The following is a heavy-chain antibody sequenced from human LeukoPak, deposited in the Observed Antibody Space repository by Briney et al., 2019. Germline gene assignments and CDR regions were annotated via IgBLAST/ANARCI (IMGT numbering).Heavy chain of an antibody. V-gene: IGHV3-23*01. D-gene: IGHD4-11*01. Sequence: GGSLRLSCAASGFTFSSYAMSWVRQAPGKGLEWVSVISGSGGSTYYADSVKGRFTITRDDSKNTLYLQMNSLRPEDTAVYYCAKGGHMNTVTTHADYWGQGTLVTVSS. CDR2: ISGSGGST. CDR3: AKGGHMNTVTTHADY. J-gene: IGHJ4*02. CDR1: GFTFSSYA.